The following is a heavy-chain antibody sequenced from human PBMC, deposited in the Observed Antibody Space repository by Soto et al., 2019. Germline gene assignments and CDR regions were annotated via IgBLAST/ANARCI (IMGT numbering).Heavy chain of an antibody. Sequence: GASVKVSCKASGYTFTSYGISWVRQAPGQGLEWMGWISAYNGNTNYAQKLQGRVTMTTDTSTSTAYMELRSLRSDDTAVYYCARAYYDILTGYGYYYGMDVWGQGTKVTVSS. J-gene: IGHJ6*02. CDR1: GYTFTSYG. V-gene: IGHV1-18*01. CDR2: ISAYNGNT. D-gene: IGHD3-9*01. CDR3: ARAYYDILTGYGYYYGMDV.